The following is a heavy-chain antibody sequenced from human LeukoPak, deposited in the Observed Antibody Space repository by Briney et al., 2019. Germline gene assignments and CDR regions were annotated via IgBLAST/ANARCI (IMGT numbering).Heavy chain of an antibody. CDR3: ARTYSPPSVSGVVHEAINN. D-gene: IGHD3-3*01. V-gene: IGHV3-21*01. CDR1: GYSTGIYT. CDR2: ISTSSRYI. Sequence: GGSLRLSCVASGYSTGIYTMNWVRQAPGRGLEWVSSISTSSRYIFYADSVKGRFTISRDNAKNSVFLQMNTLRDEDTAVYYCARTYSPPSVSGVVHEAINNWGQGTLVTVSS. J-gene: IGHJ4*02.